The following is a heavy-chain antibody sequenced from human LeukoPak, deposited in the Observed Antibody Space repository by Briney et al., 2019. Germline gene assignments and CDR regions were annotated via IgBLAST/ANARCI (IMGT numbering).Heavy chain of an antibody. V-gene: IGHV1-2*06. D-gene: IGHD3-16*01. CDR1: GYTFTGYY. CDR3: AGGVLHGGGNWFDP. J-gene: IGHJ5*02. Sequence: ASVKVSFKTSGYTFTGYYMHWLRQAPGQGLEWMGRINPNSGGTYYAQKFQGRVTMTRDTSISTSCMELTSLISDDTAVYYCAGGVLHGGGNWFDPWGQGTLVTVSS. CDR2: INPNSGGT.